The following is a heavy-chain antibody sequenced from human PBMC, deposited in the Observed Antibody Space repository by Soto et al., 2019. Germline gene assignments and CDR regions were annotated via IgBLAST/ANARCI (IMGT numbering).Heavy chain of an antibody. CDR3: ARDRSSKTYYYGMDV. J-gene: IGHJ6*02. Sequence: SETLSLTCTVSGGSISSGDYYWSWIRQPPGKGLEWIGYIYYSGSTNYNPSLKSRVTISVDTSKNQFSLKLSSVTAADTAVYYCARDRSSKTYYYGMDVWGQGTTVTVSS. CDR2: IYYSGST. D-gene: IGHD6-13*01. V-gene: IGHV4-61*08. CDR1: GGSISSGDYY.